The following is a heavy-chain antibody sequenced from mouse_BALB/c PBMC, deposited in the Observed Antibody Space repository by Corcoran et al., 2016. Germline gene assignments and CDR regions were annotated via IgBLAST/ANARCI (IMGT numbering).Heavy chain of an antibody. D-gene: IGHD2-14*01. CDR1: GYTFIDYS. J-gene: IGHJ2*01. CDR2: INPNNGGT. Sequence: EVQRQQSGPELVKPGASVKMSCKASGYTFIDYSMKWVKQRHGKSLEWIGDINPNNGGTSYNQKYKGKATLTVYKSSSTAYMQLNRLPSEDSAVYYCARWGYRYDADDWGQGITLTVSS. V-gene: IGHV1-26*01. CDR3: ARWGYRYDADD.